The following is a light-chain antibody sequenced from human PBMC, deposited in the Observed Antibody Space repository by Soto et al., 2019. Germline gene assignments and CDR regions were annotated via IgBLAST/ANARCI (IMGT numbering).Light chain of an antibody. CDR1: QGISSY. CDR2: AAS. CDR3: QQLYSYPRT. V-gene: IGKV1-9*01. Sequence: DIQLTQSPSFLSASVGDRVTITCRASQGISSYLAWYQQKPGKAPKLLIYAASTLQSGVLSRFSGSGSGTEFTLTISSLQPEDSATYYCQQLYSYPRTFRQGTKLEIK. J-gene: IGKJ2*01.